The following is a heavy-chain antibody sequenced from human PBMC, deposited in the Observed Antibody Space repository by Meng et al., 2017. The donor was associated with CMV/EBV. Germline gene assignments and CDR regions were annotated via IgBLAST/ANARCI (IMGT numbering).Heavy chain of an antibody. CDR2: ISYDGSNK. V-gene: IGHV3-30-3*01. J-gene: IGHJ6*02. Sequence: LSLTCAASGFTFSSYAMHWVRQASGKGLEWVAVISYDGSNKYYADSVKGRFTISRDNSKNTLYLQMNSLRAEDTAVYYCARDRRGYSYGYYYYGMDVWGQGTTVTVSS. CDR3: ARDRRGYSYGYYYYGMDV. CDR1: GFTFSSYA. D-gene: IGHD5-18*01.